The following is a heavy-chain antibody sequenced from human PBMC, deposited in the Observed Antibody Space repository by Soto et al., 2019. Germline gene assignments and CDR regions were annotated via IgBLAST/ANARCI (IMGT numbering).Heavy chain of an antibody. V-gene: IGHV5-10-1*01. J-gene: IGHJ6*02. D-gene: IGHD2-2*02. Sequence: PGESLKISCKGSGYSFTSYWISWLRQMPGKGLEWMGSIDPSDSYTNYSPSFQCHVTISADKSISTAYPQWSSLKASDTAMYYCARHCSSTSCYSEAGYGMDVWGQGTTVTVSS. CDR2: IDPSDSYT. CDR3: ARHCSSTSCYSEAGYGMDV. CDR1: GYSFTSYW.